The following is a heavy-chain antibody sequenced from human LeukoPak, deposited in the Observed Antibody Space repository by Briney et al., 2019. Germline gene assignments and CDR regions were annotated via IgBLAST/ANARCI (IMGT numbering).Heavy chain of an antibody. CDR2: ITGDGTTT. CDR3: AKAYGTNGYYQLPIDF. Sequence: GGSLRLSCAASEFSVGSNYMTWVRQAPGKGLECVSAITGDGTTTYYADSVKGRFTVSRDNSRNTLYLQLNNLRAEDTAVYYCAKAYGTNGYYQLPIDFWGQGTLVTASS. V-gene: IGHV3-23*01. J-gene: IGHJ4*02. CDR1: EFSVGSNY. D-gene: IGHD3-22*01.